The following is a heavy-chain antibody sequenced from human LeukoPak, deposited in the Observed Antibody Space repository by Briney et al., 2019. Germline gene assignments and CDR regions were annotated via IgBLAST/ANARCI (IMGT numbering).Heavy chain of an antibody. CDR1: GGTFSSYA. V-gene: IGHV1-69*05. CDR3: ARDQGGSINHDAFDI. D-gene: IGHD1-26*01. Sequence: SVKVSCKASGGTFSSYAISWVRQAPGQGLEWMGGIIPIFGTANYAQKFQGRVTITTDESTSTAYMELSSLRSEDTAVYYCARDQGGSINHDAFDIWGQGTMVTVSS. J-gene: IGHJ3*02. CDR2: IIPIFGTA.